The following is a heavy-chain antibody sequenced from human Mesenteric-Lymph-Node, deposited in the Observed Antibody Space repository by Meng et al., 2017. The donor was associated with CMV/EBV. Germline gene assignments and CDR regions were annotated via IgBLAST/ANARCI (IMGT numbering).Heavy chain of an antibody. CDR3: ARGYSSGFFDY. D-gene: IGHD6-19*01. CDR2: IYYSGST. J-gene: IGHJ4*02. V-gene: IGHV4-31*03. CDR1: GGSISSGDYY. Sequence: SETLSLTCTVSGGSISSGDYYWSWVRQHPGKGLEWIGYIYYSGSTYYNPSLKSRVAISVDTTKNQFSLKLSSVTAADTAVYYCARGYSSGFFDYWGQGTLVTVSS.